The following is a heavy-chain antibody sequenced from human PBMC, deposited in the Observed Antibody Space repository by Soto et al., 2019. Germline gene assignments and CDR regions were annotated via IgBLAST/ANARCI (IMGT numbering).Heavy chain of an antibody. CDR2: MNPNSGNT. D-gene: IGHD6-13*01. CDR1: GYTFTSYD. V-gene: IGHV1-8*01. CDR3: ARVRQLKSNWFDP. J-gene: IGHJ5*02. Sequence: ASVKVSCKASGYTFTSYDINWVRQATGQGLEWMGWMNPNSGNTGYAQKFQGRVTMTRNPSISTAYMELSSLRSDDTALYYCARVRQLKSNWFDPWGQGTLVTVCS.